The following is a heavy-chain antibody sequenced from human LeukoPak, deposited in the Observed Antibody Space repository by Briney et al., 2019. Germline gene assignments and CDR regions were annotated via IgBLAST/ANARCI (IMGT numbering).Heavy chain of an antibody. V-gene: IGHV4-34*01. J-gene: IGHJ5*02. Sequence: SETLSLTCAVYGGSFSGYYWSWIRHPPGKGLEWIGEINHRGSTNYTPSLKSRVTISVDSSKNQFSLKLSSVTAADTAVYYCARVWGKFFTMIVGYNWFDPWGQGTLVTVSS. CDR2: INHRGST. CDR3: ARVWGKFFTMIVGYNWFDP. CDR1: GGSFSGYY. D-gene: IGHD3-22*01.